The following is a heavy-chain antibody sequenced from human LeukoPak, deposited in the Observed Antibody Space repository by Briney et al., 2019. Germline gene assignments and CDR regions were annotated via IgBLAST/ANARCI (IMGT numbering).Heavy chain of an antibody. D-gene: IGHD3-22*01. J-gene: IGHJ4*02. Sequence: GGSLRLSCVASGYTFSSFSIKGVREARGKGVEWVSSIGGRSNYIYYADSVRGRFSISRDDARDSLYLQMHSLRAEDTAVYYCVRLRRNSDTSGFYYYYDFWGQGTLVTVSS. CDR3: VRLRRNSDTSGFYYYYDF. CDR2: IGGRSNYI. CDR1: GYTFSSFS. V-gene: IGHV3-21*01.